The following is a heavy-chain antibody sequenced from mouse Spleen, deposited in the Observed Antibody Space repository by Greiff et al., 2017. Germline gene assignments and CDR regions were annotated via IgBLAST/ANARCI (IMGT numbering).Heavy chain of an antibody. J-gene: IGHJ3*01. V-gene: IGHV5-12*02. CDR1: GFTFSDYY. CDR2: ISNGGGST. CDR3: ARHRNGNRAWFAY. D-gene: IGHD2-1*01. Sequence: EVKLVESGGGLVQPGGSLKLSCATSGFTFSDYYMYWVRQTPEKRLEWVAYISNGGGSTYYPDTVKGRFTISRDNAKNTLYLQMSRLKSEDTAMYYCARHRNGNRAWFAYWGQGTLVTVSA.